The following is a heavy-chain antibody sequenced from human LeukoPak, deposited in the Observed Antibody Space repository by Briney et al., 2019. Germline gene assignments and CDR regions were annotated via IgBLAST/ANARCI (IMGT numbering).Heavy chain of an antibody. CDR2: ISDSGDTT. J-gene: IGHJ4*02. CDR3: AKDPGRYYYDSRAYSAPDY. Sequence: PGGSLRLSCAASGFTFSTYGMSWVRQAPGKGLEWVSAISDSGDTTYYADSVKGRFTISRDISKNTLYLQMNTLRAEDTAVYYCAKDPGRYYYDSRAYSAPDYWGQGTLVTVSS. V-gene: IGHV3-23*01. D-gene: IGHD3-22*01. CDR1: GFTFSTYG.